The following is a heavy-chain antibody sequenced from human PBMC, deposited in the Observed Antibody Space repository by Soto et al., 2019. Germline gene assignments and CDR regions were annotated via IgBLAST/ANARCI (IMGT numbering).Heavy chain of an antibody. CDR1: GYTFTSYA. J-gene: IGHJ4*02. V-gene: IGHV1-3*01. D-gene: IGHD6-19*01. Sequence: ASVKVSCKASGYTFTSYAMHWVRQAPGQRLEWMGWINAGNGNTKYSQKFQGRVTITGDTSASTAYMELSSLRSEDTAVYYCARTIAVAPLFDYWGQGTLVTVSS. CDR3: ARTIAVAPLFDY. CDR2: INAGNGNT.